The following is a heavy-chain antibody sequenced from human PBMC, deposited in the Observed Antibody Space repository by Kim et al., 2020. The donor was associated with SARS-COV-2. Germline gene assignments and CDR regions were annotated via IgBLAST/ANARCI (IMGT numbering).Heavy chain of an antibody. CDR3: ASRVLWFGELLRFDP. Sequence: PSLKSRVTISVDTSKNQFSLKLSSVTAADTAVYYCASRVLWFGELLRFDPWGQGTLVTVSS. J-gene: IGHJ5*02. V-gene: IGHV4-34*01. D-gene: IGHD3-10*01.